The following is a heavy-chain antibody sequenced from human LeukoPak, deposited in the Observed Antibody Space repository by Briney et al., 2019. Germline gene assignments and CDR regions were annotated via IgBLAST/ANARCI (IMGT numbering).Heavy chain of an antibody. Sequence: SETLSLTCTVPGGSISSYYWSWIRQPPGKGLEWIGYIYYSGSTNYNPSLKSRVTISVDTSKNQFSLKLSSVTAADTAVYYCARAHQDYYDSSGYYYGQQFDYWGQGTLVTVSS. CDR1: GGSISSYY. CDR2: IYYSGST. CDR3: ARAHQDYYDSSGYYYGQQFDY. D-gene: IGHD3-22*01. V-gene: IGHV4-59*01. J-gene: IGHJ4*02.